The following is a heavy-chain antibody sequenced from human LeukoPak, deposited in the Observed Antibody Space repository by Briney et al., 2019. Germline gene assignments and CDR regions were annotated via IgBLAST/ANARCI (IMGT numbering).Heavy chain of an antibody. CDR2: INPNSGGT. J-gene: IGHJ5*02. D-gene: IGHD2-15*01. Sequence: GASVKVSCKASGYTFTGYYMHWVRQAPGQGLEWMGWINPNSGGTNYAQKFQGRVTMTRDTSISTAYMELSRLRSDDTAVYYCARGPIVVVVAATWFDPWGQGTLVTVSS. CDR1: GYTFTGYY. V-gene: IGHV1-2*02. CDR3: ARGPIVVVVAATWFDP.